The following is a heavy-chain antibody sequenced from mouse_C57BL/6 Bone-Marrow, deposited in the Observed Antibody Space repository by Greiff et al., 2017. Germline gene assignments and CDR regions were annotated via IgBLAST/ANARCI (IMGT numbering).Heavy chain of an antibody. CDR1: GYTFTSYW. CDR2: IDPSDSYT. D-gene: IGHD2-4*01. CDR3: AGCDYARGFYAMDY. V-gene: IGHV1-69*01. Sequence: QVQLQQPGAELVMPGASVKLSCKASGYTFTSYWMHWVKQRPGQGLEWIGEIDPSDSYTNYNQKFKGKSTLTVDKSSSTAYMQLSSLTSEDSAVYYCAGCDYARGFYAMDYWGQGTSVTVSS. J-gene: IGHJ4*01.